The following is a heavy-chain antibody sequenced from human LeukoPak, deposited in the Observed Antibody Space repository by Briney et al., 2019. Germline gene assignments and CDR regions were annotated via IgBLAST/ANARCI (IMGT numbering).Heavy chain of an antibody. CDR1: GGTFSSYA. J-gene: IGHJ4*02. CDR2: INPNSGGT. Sequence: GASVKVSCKASGGTFSSYAISWVRQAPGQGLEWMGWINPNSGGTNYAQKFQGRVTMTRDTSISTAYMELSRLRSDDTAVYYCARADHSSGWYGGQGLDYWGQGTLVTVSS. V-gene: IGHV1-2*02. CDR3: ARADHSSGWYGGQGLDY. D-gene: IGHD6-19*01.